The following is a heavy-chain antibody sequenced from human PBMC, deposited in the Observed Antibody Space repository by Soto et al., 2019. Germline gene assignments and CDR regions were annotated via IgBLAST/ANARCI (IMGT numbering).Heavy chain of an antibody. CDR2: IYYRGST. CDR3: ARAEGYSSSSGLFDP. D-gene: IGHD2-2*01. Sequence: VQLQESGPGLVKPSQTLSLTCTVSGGSISSGAYFWSWIRQHPGRGLEWIGYIYYRGSTYYNPSLKSRLTISVDTSKNQFSLNLTSVTAADTAVYYCARAEGYSSSSGLFDPWGQGTLVTVSS. V-gene: IGHV4-31*03. J-gene: IGHJ5*02. CDR1: GGSISSGAYF.